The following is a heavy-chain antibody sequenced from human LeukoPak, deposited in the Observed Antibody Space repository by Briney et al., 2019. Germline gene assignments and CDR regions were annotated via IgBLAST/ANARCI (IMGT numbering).Heavy chain of an antibody. CDR3: ATISRFSGSCRVPKFDP. CDR1: GYTLTELS. CDR2: FDPEDGET. V-gene: IGHV1-24*01. Sequence: ASVKVSCKVSGYTLTELSMHWVRQAPGKGLEWMGGFDPEDGETIYAQKFQGRVTMTEDTSTDTAYMELSSLRSEDTAVYYCATISRFSGSCRVPKFDPWGQGTLVTVSS. J-gene: IGHJ5*02. D-gene: IGHD1-26*01.